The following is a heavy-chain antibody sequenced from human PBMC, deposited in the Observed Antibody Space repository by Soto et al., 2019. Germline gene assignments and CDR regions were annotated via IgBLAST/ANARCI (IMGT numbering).Heavy chain of an antibody. CDR2: ISYDGSNK. D-gene: IGHD1-1*01. J-gene: IGHJ4*02. CDR1: RYTFSNYA. CDR3: ARDLGNNYRSFDY. Sequence: PWVSLRLSRVASRYTFSNYAMNWVRQAPGKGLEWVAVISYDGSNKYYADSVKGRITISRDNSRNTLYLQMNNLRAEDTAIYYCARDLGNNYRSFDYWGQGIMVSVFS. V-gene: IGHV3-30-3*01.